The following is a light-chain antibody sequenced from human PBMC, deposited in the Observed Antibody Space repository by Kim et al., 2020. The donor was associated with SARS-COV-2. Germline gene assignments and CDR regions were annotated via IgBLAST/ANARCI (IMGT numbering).Light chain of an antibody. V-gene: IGLV6-57*03. CDR1: SGSIDDND. CDR2: EDD. J-gene: IGLJ2*01. Sequence: GKTVTISCTRSSGSIDDNDVQWYQQRPGGVPTTVIYEDDQRPSGVSDRFSGSIDSSSNSASLTISGLRTEDEADYYCQSYNRDNVLFGGGTQLTVL. CDR3: QSYNRDNVL.